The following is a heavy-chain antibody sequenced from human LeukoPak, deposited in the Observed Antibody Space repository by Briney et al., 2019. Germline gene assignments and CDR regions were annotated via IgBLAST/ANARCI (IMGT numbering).Heavy chain of an antibody. CDR3: ARGQVNPSTYYDFWSGYYGFFDY. CDR1: GGSFSGYD. CDR2: INHSGST. Sequence: SETLSLTCAVYGGSFSGYDWSWIRQPPGKGLEWMGEINHSGSTNYNPSLKSRVTISVDTSKNQFSLKLSSVTAADTAVYYCARGQVNPSTYYDFWSGYYGFFDYWGQGTLVTVSS. D-gene: IGHD3-3*01. V-gene: IGHV4-34*01. J-gene: IGHJ4*02.